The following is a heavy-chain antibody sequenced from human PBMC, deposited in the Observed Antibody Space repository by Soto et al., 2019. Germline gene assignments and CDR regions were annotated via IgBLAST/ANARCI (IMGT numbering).Heavy chain of an antibody. CDR2: IIPIFSKT. CDR3: ATDVVRSTGGDS. Sequence: QVQLVQSGAEVKEPGSSVKVSCKTSGGTFTTSSFVWVRQGPGQGLEWMGGIIPIFSKTNHAPKFQGRVTFTADESTRTVYMELSSLRSEDTAIYYCATDVVRSTGGDSWGQGTLVTVSS. J-gene: IGHJ4*02. CDR1: GGTFTTSS. V-gene: IGHV1-69*01. D-gene: IGHD7-27*01.